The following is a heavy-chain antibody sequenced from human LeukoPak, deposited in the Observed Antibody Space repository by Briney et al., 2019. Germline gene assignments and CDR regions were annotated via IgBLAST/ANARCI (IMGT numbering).Heavy chain of an antibody. V-gene: IGHV3-48*03. CDR3: ARGHTAILYGMDV. CDR2: ISSSGSTI. J-gene: IGHJ6*04. CDR1: GFTFSSYE. D-gene: IGHD5-18*01. Sequence: GVSLRLSCSASGFTFSSYEMNWVRPAPGKGLERVSYISSSGSTIYYADSVKGRFTISRDNAKNSLYLQMNSLRAEDTAVYYCARGHTAILYGMDVWGKGTTVTVSS.